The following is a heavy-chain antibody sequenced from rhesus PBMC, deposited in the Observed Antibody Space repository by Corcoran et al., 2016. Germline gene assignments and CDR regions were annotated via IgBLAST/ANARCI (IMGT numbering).Heavy chain of an antibody. CDR1: GFTFSNYY. D-gene: IGHD5-24*01. V-gene: IGHV3-20*01. CDR3: TKQWVQLSYFDY. Sequence: EVQLVESGGGLVQPGGSLRLSCAASGFTFSNYYMHWVRQAQGKGLEWVGLKKTKANSYTTEYAAAVKGRFTISRDDSKNTLYLQMSSLKTEDTALYYCTKQWVQLSYFDYWGQGVLVTVSS. J-gene: IGHJ4*01. CDR2: KKTKANSYTT.